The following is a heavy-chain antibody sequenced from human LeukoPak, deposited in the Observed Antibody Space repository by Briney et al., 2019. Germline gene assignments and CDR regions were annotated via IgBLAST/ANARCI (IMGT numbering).Heavy chain of an antibody. D-gene: IGHD6-13*01. CDR3: ARGRTYSSSWYFDY. V-gene: IGHV4-59*01. CDR2: IYYSGST. CDR1: GGSISSYY. J-gene: IGHJ4*02. Sequence: PSETLSLTCTVSGGSISSYYWSWIRQPPGKGLEWSGSIYYSGSTYYNPSLKSRVTISVGTSKNQFSLKLSSVTAADTAVYYCARGRTYSSSWYFDYWGQGTLVTVSS.